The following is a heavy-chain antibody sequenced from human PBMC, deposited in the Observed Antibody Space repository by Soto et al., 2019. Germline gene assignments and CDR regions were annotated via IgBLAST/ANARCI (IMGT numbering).Heavy chain of an antibody. V-gene: IGHV1-69*12. CDR2: IIPIFGTA. Sequence: QVQLVQSGAEVKKPGSSVKVSCKASGGTFSSYAISWVRQAPGQGLEWMGGIIPIFGTANYAQKFQGRVTITADESTSTAXXXLSSXXSEXTXXXXXXXXXXVTTSWGQGTLVTVSS. J-gene: IGHJ4*02. D-gene: IGHD4-17*01. CDR3: XXXXXVTTS. CDR1: GGTFSSYA.